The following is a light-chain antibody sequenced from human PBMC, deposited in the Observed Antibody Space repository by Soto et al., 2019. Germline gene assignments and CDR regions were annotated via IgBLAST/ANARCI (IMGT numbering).Light chain of an antibody. CDR3: QQYNNWPPYT. CDR1: QSVSSN. Sequence: EIVMTQSPATLSVSPGERATLSCRASQSVSSNLAWYQQKPGQAPRLLIYGASTRATGIPARFSGSGSGTEFTLTISSLPSEDFALYYCQQYNNWPPYTFGQGNKLEIK. V-gene: IGKV3-15*01. J-gene: IGKJ2*01. CDR2: GAS.